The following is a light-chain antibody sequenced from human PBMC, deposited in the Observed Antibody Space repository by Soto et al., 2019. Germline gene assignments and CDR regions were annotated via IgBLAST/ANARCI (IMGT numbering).Light chain of an antibody. CDR2: EVS. J-gene: IGLJ1*01. Sequence: QSALTQPASVSGSPGQSITISCTGTSSDVGSYNLVSWYQQHPGKAPKLMIYEVSKRPSGVFNRFSGSNSGNTASLTTSGVQANEEADYYYCSYAGSSTFYVFGTGTKVTVL. V-gene: IGLV2-23*02. CDR1: SSDVGSYNL. CDR3: CSYAGSSTFYV.